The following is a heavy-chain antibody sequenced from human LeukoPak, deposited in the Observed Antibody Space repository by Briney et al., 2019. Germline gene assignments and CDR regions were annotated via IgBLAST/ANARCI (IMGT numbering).Heavy chain of an antibody. J-gene: IGHJ6*03. D-gene: IGHD1-7*01. CDR2: IKSKTDGGTT. V-gene: IGHV3-15*01. CDR3: TTGSQDWNYFSGPFYYCYYMDV. Sequence: GGSLRLSCAASGFTFSSYAMSWVRQAPGKGLEWVGRIKSKTDGGTTDYAAPVKGRFTISRDDSKNTLYLQMNSLKTEDTAVYYRTTGSQDWNYFSGPFYYCYYMDVWGKGTTVTVSS. CDR1: GFTFSSYA.